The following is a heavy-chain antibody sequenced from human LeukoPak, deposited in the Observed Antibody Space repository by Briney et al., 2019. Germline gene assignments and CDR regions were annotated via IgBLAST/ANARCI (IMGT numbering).Heavy chain of an antibody. CDR2: IYSGGST. CDR1: GFTVNSNY. V-gene: IGHV3-53*01. D-gene: IGHD2-15*01. Sequence: GGSLRLSCAASGFTVNSNYMSWVRQAPGKGLEWVSVIYSGGSTYYADSVKGRFTIFRDNSKNTLYLQMNSLRAEDTAVYYCARELGGYCSGGSCYDYWGQGTLVTVSS. J-gene: IGHJ4*02. CDR3: ARELGGYCSGGSCYDY.